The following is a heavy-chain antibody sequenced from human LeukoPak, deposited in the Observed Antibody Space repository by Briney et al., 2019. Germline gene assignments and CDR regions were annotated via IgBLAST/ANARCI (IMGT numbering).Heavy chain of an antibody. D-gene: IGHD2-8*01. CDR1: GGSFSGYY. CDR3: AKDRCSNGVGCYYYYMDV. J-gene: IGHJ6*03. V-gene: IGHV4-34*01. Sequence: SETLSLTCAVYGGSFSGYYWSWIRQPPGKGLEWIGEINHSGSTNYNPSLKSRVTISVDTSKNQFSLKLSSVTAADTAVYYCAKDRCSNGVGCYYYYMDVWGKGTTVTISS. CDR2: INHSGST.